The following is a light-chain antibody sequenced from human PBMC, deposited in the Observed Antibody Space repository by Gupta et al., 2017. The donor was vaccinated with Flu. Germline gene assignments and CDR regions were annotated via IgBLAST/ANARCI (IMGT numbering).Light chain of an antibody. Sequence: QSALTQPASVSGSPGQSITISCTGTTSDVGGYDSVSWYQQRPGTAPKLMIYDVTNRPSGISNRFSGSKSGNSASLTISGLQGGDEADYYCSSYTYTSDRNLVVTFGGGTKLTVL. CDR2: DVT. CDR3: SSYTYTSDRNLVVT. CDR1: TSDVGGYDS. V-gene: IGLV2-14*01. J-gene: IGLJ2*01.